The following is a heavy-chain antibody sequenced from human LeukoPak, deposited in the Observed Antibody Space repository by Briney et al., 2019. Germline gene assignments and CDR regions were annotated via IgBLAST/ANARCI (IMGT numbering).Heavy chain of an antibody. CDR1: GFTFDDFA. CDR2: ITWNSEKI. V-gene: IGHV3-9*01. CDR3: ARGVPRKVGATTGNY. J-gene: IGHJ4*02. D-gene: IGHD1-26*01. Sequence: PGGSLRLSCETSGFTFDDFAMHWVRQGPGKGLEWVSSITWNSEKIDYAGSVKGRFTISRDNAKNSLYLQMNSLRAEDTAVYYCARGVPRKVGATTGNYWGQGTLVAVSS.